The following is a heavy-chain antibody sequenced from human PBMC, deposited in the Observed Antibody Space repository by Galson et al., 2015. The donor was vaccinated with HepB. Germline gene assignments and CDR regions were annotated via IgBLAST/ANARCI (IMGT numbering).Heavy chain of an antibody. V-gene: IGHV1-46*01. D-gene: IGHD6-19*01. Sequence: SVKVSCKASGYTFINNYTHWVRQAPGQGLEWMGLIDPRGGATDYAQKFQGRVTMTRDTSTSAVYMELSSLRSEDTAVYYCARDPDVAGAVGNWFDPWGQGTLVTVSS. CDR3: ARDPDVAGAVGNWFDP. J-gene: IGHJ5*02. CDR1: GYTFINNY. CDR2: IDPRGGAT.